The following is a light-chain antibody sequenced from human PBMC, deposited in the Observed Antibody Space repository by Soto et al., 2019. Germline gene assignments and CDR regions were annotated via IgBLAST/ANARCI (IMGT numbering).Light chain of an antibody. CDR1: RTDAGGYNY. CDR2: EVS. Sequence: QSALTQPASMSGSPGQSITISCTGTRTDAGGYNYVSWYQQHPAKVPKLLIYEVSNRPSGVSNRFSGSKSGSTASLTISGLPPEDEGDYYCSSYTRSNTWVFGGWTKLTGL. J-gene: IGLJ3*02. V-gene: IGLV2-14*01. CDR3: SSYTRSNTWV.